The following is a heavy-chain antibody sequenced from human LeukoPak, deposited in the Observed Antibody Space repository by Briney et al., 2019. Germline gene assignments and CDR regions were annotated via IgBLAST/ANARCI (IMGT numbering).Heavy chain of an antibody. J-gene: IGHJ6*02. CDR1: GGSFSGYY. D-gene: IGHD5-12*01. CDR2: INHSGST. CDR3: ARSIVGLRLGYYYYGMDV. Sequence: SETLSLTCAVYGGSFSGYYWSWIRQPPGKGLGWIGEINHSGSTNYNPSLKSRVTISVDTSKNQFSLKLSSVTAADTAVYYCARSIVGLRLGYYYYGMDVWGQGTTVTVSS. V-gene: IGHV4-34*01.